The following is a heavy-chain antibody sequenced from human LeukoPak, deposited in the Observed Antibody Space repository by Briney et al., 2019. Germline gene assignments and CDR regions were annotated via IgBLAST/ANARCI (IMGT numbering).Heavy chain of an antibody. V-gene: IGHV1-18*01. Sequence: ASVKVSCKASGYTFTSYGISWVRQAPGQGLEWMGWISAYNGNTNYAQKLQGRVTMTTDTSTSTAYMELRSLRSDDTAVYYCARAAVLRYFDWLRYYYYYMDVWGKGTTVTVSS. CDR2: ISAYNGNT. CDR3: ARAAVLRYFDWLRYYYYYMDV. CDR1: GYTFTSYG. J-gene: IGHJ6*03. D-gene: IGHD3-9*01.